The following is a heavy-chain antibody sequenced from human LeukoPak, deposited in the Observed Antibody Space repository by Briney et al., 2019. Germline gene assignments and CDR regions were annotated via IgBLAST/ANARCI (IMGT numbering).Heavy chain of an antibody. J-gene: IGHJ4*02. CDR1: GFTFSSYG. Sequence: GRSLRLSCAASGFTFSSYGMHWVRQAPGKGLEWVAVISHDGSNKYYADSVKGRFTISRDNSKNTLYLQMNSLRAEDTAVYYCAKDGNYAHFDYWGQGTLVTVSS. CDR2: ISHDGSNK. V-gene: IGHV3-30*18. D-gene: IGHD1-7*01. CDR3: AKDGNYAHFDY.